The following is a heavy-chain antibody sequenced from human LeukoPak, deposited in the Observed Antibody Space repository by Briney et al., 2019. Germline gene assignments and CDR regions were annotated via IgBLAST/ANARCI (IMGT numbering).Heavy chain of an antibody. CDR1: GFTFSSYW. CDR3: ARAPVGLFDY. CDR2: ISSDGSRT. J-gene: IGHJ4*02. D-gene: IGHD1-26*01. Sequence: GGSLRLSCAASGFTFSSYWMHWVRQAPGKGLVWVSRISSDGSRTRYADSVKGRFTISRDNSKNTLYLQMNSLRAEDTAVYYCARAPVGLFDYWGQGTLVTVSS. V-gene: IGHV3-74*01.